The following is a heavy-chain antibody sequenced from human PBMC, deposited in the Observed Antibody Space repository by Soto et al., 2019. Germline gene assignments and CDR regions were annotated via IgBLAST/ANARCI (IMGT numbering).Heavy chain of an antibody. J-gene: IGHJ4*02. D-gene: IGHD5-12*01. Sequence: GASVKVSCKASGGTFSSYAISWVRQAPGQGLEWMGGIIPIFGTANYAQKFQGRVTITADESTSTAYMELSSLRSEDTAVYYCARDFSLGSPDWGQGTLVTVSS. CDR1: GGTFSSYA. CDR3: ARDFSLGSPD. CDR2: IIPIFGTA. V-gene: IGHV1-69*13.